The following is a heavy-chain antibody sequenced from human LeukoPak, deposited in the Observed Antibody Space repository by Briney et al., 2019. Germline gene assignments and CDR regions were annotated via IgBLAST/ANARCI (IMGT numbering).Heavy chain of an antibody. D-gene: IGHD6-6*01. CDR1: GFTFSSYS. CDR3: ASIAARNWFDP. Sequence: GGSLTLSCAASGFTFSSYSMNWLRQAPGKGLEWFSSISSSSSYIYYADSVKGRFTISRDNAKNSLYLQMNSLRAEDTAVYYCASIAARNWFDPWGQGTLVTVSS. CDR2: ISSSSSYI. V-gene: IGHV3-21*01. J-gene: IGHJ5*02.